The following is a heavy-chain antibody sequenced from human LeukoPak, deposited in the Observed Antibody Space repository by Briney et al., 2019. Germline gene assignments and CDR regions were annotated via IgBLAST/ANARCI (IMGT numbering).Heavy chain of an antibody. CDR2: IHYSGSA. CDR1: GGTCSGYY. D-gene: IGHD3-10*01. V-gene: IGHV4-34*01. J-gene: IGHJ4*02. Sequence: KPSETLSLTCAVYGGTCSGYYWTWIHQPPGKGLEWIGEIHYSGSATYNPSLKSRVTISVDTSKNQFSLKMNSVTAADTAVYYCARGQWFRAFWSRGTPVTVSS. CDR3: ARGQWFRAF.